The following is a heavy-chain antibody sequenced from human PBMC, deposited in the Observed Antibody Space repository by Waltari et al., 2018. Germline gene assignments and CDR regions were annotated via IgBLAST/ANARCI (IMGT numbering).Heavy chain of an antibody. V-gene: IGHV3-66*02. D-gene: IGHD4-17*01. CDR1: GFAVSSHY. CDR2: IYAGGST. CDR3: AREWAGFGDYGIDY. Sequence: EVQLVESGGGLVQPGGSLRLSCAASGFAVSSHYMSWVRQAPRKGLEWISVIYAGGSTYYADSVKVRFTISRDNSKNMLFLQMNSLRPEDTAMYFCAREWAGFGDYGIDYWGQGSLVTVSS. J-gene: IGHJ4*02.